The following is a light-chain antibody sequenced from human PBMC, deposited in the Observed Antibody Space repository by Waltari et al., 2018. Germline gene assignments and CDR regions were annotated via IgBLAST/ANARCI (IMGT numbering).Light chain of an antibody. Sequence: QSVLTQPPSVSAAPGQKVTISCSGSSSNIGTNYVSWYRQLPGTAPKLLIYDNNRRPSGIPDRFSGSKSGTSATLGITGLQTGDEADYYCGTWDSSLSVGVFGGGTRLTVL. V-gene: IGLV1-51*01. CDR1: SSNIGTNY. J-gene: IGLJ3*02. CDR2: DNN. CDR3: GTWDSSLSVGV.